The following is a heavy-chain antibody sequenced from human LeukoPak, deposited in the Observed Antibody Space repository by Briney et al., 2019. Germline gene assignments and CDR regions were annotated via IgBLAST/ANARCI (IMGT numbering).Heavy chain of an antibody. V-gene: IGHV3-7*01. J-gene: IGHJ5*02. CDR3: ARDFVVGPQKWSWFDP. D-gene: IGHD2-15*01. CDR1: GFTFSSYW. CDR2: IKQDGSGK. Sequence: PGGSLRLSCAASGFTFSSYWMSWVRQAPGKGLEWVANIKQDGSGKYYVDSVKGRFTISRDNAKNSLHLQMNSLRAEDTAVYYCARDFVVGPQKWSWFDPWGQGTLVTVSS.